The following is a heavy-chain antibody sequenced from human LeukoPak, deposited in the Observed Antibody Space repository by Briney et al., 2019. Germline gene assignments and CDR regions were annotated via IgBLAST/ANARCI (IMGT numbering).Heavy chain of an antibody. CDR1: VYTFTSYD. J-gene: IGHJ4*02. CDR3: ARALVVVPAAMIGY. Sequence: ASVKVPFKSSVYTFTSYDINWVRQATGQGLEWMGWMNPNSGNTGYAQKFQGRVTMTRNTSISTAYMELSRLRSEDTAVYYCARALVVVPAAMIGYWGQGTLVTVSS. CDR2: MNPNSGNT. D-gene: IGHD2-2*01. V-gene: IGHV1-8*01.